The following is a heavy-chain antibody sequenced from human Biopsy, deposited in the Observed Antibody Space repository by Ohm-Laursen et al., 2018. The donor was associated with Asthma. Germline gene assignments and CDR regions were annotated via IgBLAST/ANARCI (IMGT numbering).Heavy chain of an antibody. V-gene: IGHV3-23*01. CDR3: AKGMDTFDI. D-gene: IGHD5-18*01. CDR2: ISASGNST. J-gene: IGHJ3*02. Sequence: GSLRLSCTAPGFRFNSYAVSWVRQAPGKGPERVSTISASGNSTYYGDSVKGRSTISRDNSKNTLFLHMNSLRADDTAVYYCAKGMDTFDIWGQGTLVTVSS. CDR1: GFRFNSYA.